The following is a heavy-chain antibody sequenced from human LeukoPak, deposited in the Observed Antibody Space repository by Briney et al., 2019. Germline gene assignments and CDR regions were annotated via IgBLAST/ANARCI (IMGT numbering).Heavy chain of an antibody. CDR2: MRPTDAYT. V-gene: IGHV1-46*01. CDR3: AREGAVDLKHFDF. CDR1: GFSLTNNY. D-gene: IGHD6-19*01. J-gene: IGHJ4*02. Sequence: ASVKVSCKASGFSLTNNYMHWVRQAPEQGLEWMGYMRPTDAYTGYAPKFQGRVTVTRDTSTNTIYMELSSLRSDDTAVYYCAREGAVDLKHFDFWGQGTLVIVSS.